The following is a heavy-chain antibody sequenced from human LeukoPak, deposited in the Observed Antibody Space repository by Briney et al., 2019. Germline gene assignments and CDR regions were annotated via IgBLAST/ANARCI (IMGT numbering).Heavy chain of an antibody. CDR1: GGSISSGDYY. Sequence: SQTLSLTCTVSGGSISSGDYYWSWIRQPPGKGLEWIGYIYYSGSTYYNPSLKSRVTISVDTSKNQFSLKLSSVTAADTAVYYCARDRYGDYSGNWFDPRGQGTLVTVSS. CDR3: ARDRYGDYSGNWFDP. J-gene: IGHJ5*02. V-gene: IGHV4-30-4*08. D-gene: IGHD4-17*01. CDR2: IYYSGST.